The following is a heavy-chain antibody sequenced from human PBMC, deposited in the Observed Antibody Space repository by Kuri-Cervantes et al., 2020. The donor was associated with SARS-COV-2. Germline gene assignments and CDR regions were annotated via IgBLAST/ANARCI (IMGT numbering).Heavy chain of an antibody. CDR1: GGSISNHY. V-gene: IGHV4-59*11. CDR2: VYKSGSS. CDR3: ARVGRGSYYYDSSGFSQTYYYYYYMDV. Sequence: SETLSLTCIVSGGSISNHYWSWIRQPPGKGLEWIGDVYKSGSSNSNPSLKSRVTISADTSKNQFSLKLSSVTAADTAVYYCARVGRGSYYYDSSGFSQTYYYYYYMDVWGKGTTVTVSS. D-gene: IGHD3-22*01. J-gene: IGHJ6*03.